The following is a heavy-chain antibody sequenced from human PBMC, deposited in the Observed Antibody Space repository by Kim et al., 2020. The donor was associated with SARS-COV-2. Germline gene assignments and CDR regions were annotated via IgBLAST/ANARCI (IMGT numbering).Heavy chain of an antibody. CDR3: ARAAYSSSSRYYYYGMDV. D-gene: IGHD6-6*01. J-gene: IGHJ6*02. V-gene: IGHV3-33*01. CDR2: IWYDGSNK. Sequence: GGSLRLSCAASGFTFSSYVMHWVRQAPGKGLEWVAVIWYDGSNKYYADSVKGRFTISRDNSKNTLYLQMNSLRAEDTAVYYCARAAYSSSSRYYYYGMDVWGQGTTVTVSS. CDR1: GFTFSSYV.